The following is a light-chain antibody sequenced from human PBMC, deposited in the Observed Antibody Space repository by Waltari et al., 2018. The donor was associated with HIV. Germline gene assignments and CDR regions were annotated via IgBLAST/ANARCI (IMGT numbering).Light chain of an antibody. V-gene: IGKV3-20*01. CDR3: QQYGSSPRT. CDR1: QSGSSSY. CDR2: GAS. Sequence: EIVLTQSPGTLSLSPGERATLSCRASQSGSSSYLAWYQQKPGQAPRLLICGASSRATGIPDRFSGSGSGTDFTLTISRLEPEDFAVYYCQQYGSSPRTFGQGTKVEIK. J-gene: IGKJ1*01.